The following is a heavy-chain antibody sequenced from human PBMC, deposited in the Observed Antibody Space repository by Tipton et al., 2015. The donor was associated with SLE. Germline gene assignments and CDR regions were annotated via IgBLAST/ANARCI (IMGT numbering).Heavy chain of an antibody. Sequence: GSLRLSCVASGFTFSRYEMNWVRQAPGKGLEWVSYMSSNGNTIYYADSVKGRFTVSRDNANNSLYLLMNSLRVEDTGVYYCARGLFNSSWYGTFDYWGQGTLVTVSS. CDR2: MSSNGNTI. CDR1: GFTFSRYE. CDR3: ARGLFNSSWYGTFDY. V-gene: IGHV3-48*03. D-gene: IGHD6-13*01. J-gene: IGHJ4*02.